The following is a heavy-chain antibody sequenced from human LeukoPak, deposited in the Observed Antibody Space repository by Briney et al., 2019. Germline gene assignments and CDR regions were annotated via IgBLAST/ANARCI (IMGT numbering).Heavy chain of an antibody. V-gene: IGHV4-59*08. Sequence: PSETLSLTCSVSDGSTTGYYWSWIRQPPGKGLEWIAYVYYTGRTLYNPSLESRVTISVDTSKTQFSLTVTSVTAADTAVYYCARHGSSSTRINFDYWGQGTLVTVSS. CDR1: DGSTTGYY. CDR2: VYYTGRT. D-gene: IGHD6-13*01. J-gene: IGHJ4*02. CDR3: ARHGSSSTRINFDY.